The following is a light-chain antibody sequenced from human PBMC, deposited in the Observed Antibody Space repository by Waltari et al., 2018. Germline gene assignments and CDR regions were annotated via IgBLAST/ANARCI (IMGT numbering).Light chain of an antibody. J-gene: IGLJ3*02. Sequence: QSVLTQPPSTSGTPGQTVTISCSGSTSNIGTNTVTWYQLLPGTAPKTVIFATYHRPSGVPDRFSASKSGTSASLVISGLQSEDEADYFCATWDDSLSGRVFGGGTKVTVL. CDR2: ATY. CDR1: TSNIGTNT. V-gene: IGLV1-44*01. CDR3: ATWDDSLSGRV.